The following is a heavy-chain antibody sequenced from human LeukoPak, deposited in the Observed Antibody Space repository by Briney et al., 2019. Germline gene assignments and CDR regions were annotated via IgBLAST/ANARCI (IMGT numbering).Heavy chain of an antibody. D-gene: IGHD6-19*01. Sequence: PSETLSLTCTVSGGSISSYYWSWIRQPPGKGLEWIGYIYYSGSTNYNPSLKSRVTMSVDTSKNQFSLKLRSVTAADTAVYYCARDGLGVAVAGPDAFDIWGQGTMVTVSS. CDR3: ARDGLGVAVAGPDAFDI. V-gene: IGHV4-59*12. CDR2: IYYSGST. CDR1: GGSISSYY. J-gene: IGHJ3*02.